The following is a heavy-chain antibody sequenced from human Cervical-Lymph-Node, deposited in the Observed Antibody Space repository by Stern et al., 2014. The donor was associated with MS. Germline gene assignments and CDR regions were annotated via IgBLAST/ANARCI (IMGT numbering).Heavy chain of an antibody. Sequence: EQLVESGAEVKKPGSSVKVSCRASGGSFGSFAVNWVRQAPGHGPEWMGGIVPIFDTANYARRFQGRVTITAYASTTTTFMELNSLTADDTAVYFCAREAIGHSGTFDFWGQGTLVTVSS. CDR2: IVPIFDTA. V-gene: IGHV1-69*01. J-gene: IGHJ4*02. CDR3: AREAIGHSGTFDF. D-gene: IGHD5-12*01. CDR1: GGSFGSFA.